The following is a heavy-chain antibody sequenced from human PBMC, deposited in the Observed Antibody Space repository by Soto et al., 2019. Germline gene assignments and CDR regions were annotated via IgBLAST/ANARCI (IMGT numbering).Heavy chain of an antibody. CDR2: IYYSGST. CDR1: GGSISSSSYY. D-gene: IGHD3-16*01. V-gene: IGHV4-39*07. J-gene: IGHJ6*03. CDR3: ARCLGVGGYYMDV. Sequence: PSETLSLTCTVSGGSISSSSYYWGWIRQPPGKGLEWIGSIYYSGSTNYNPSLKSRVTISVDTSKNQFSLKLSSVTAADTAVYYCARCLGVGGYYMDVWGKGTTVTVSS.